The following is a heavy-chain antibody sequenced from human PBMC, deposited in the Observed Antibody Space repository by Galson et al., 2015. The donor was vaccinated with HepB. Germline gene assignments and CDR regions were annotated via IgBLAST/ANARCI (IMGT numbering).Heavy chain of an antibody. J-gene: IGHJ4*02. Sequence: SLRLSCAASAFTFSTYSMNWVRQAPGKGLEWVSYISSTGSTIYYADSVKGRFTISRDNAKNSLFLQMNSLRAEDTAVYYCARGAPIWGRGDFWGQGTLVTVSS. V-gene: IGHV3-48*01. CDR2: ISSTGSTI. D-gene: IGHD3-16*01. CDR3: ARGAPIWGRGDF. CDR1: AFTFSTYS.